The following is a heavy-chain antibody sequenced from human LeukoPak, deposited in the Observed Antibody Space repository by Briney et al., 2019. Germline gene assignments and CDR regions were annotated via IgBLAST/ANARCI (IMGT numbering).Heavy chain of an antibody. D-gene: IGHD2-2*02. Sequence: GGSLRLSCAASGFTFSSYRMSWVRQAPGKGLEWVANIKQDGSEKYYVDSVKGRFTISRDNAKNSLYLQMNSLRAEDTAVYYCARDIVVVPAAIYYFDYWGQGTLVTVSS. J-gene: IGHJ4*02. V-gene: IGHV3-7*01. CDR3: ARDIVVVPAAIYYFDY. CDR2: IKQDGSEK. CDR1: GFTFSSYR.